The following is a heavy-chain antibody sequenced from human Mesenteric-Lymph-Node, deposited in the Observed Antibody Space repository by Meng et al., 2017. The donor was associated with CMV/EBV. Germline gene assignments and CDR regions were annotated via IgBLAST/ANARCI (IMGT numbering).Heavy chain of an antibody. CDR1: GYTFTGYY. CDR2: IVPINGVT. V-gene: IGHV1-2*02. Sequence: ASVKVSCKTSGYTFTGYYMHWVRQAPAQGLEWMGWIVPINGVTNYAQEFQGRVTMTRDTSISTAYMELSRLRSDDTAVYYCARGNPMRSFDSWGQGTLVTVSS. CDR3: ARGNPMRSFDS. J-gene: IGHJ4*02.